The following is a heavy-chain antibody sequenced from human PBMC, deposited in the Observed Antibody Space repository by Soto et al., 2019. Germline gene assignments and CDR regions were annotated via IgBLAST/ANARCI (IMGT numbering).Heavy chain of an antibody. CDR2: INHSGST. CDR3: ARSGARYDYIWGSYRPNNWFDP. J-gene: IGHJ5*02. V-gene: IGHV4-34*01. Sequence: PSETLSLTCAVYGGSFSGYYWSWIRQPPGKGLEWIGEINHSGSTNYNPSLKSRVTISVDTSKNQFSLKLSSVTAADTAVYYCARSGARYDYIWGSYRPNNWFDPWGQGTLVTVSS. D-gene: IGHD3-16*02. CDR1: GGSFSGYY.